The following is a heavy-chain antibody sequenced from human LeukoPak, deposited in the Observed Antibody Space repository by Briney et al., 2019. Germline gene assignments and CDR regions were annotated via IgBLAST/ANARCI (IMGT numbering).Heavy chain of an antibody. CDR3: AREMGGYPFDY. Sequence: PGGSQRLSCAASGFTFNSYWMSWLRQAPGKGLEWVANIKQDGSEKYYVDSVKGRFTISRDNAKNSLYLQMNSLRAEDTAVYYCAREMGGYPFDYWGQGTLVTVSS. J-gene: IGHJ4*02. CDR1: GFTFNSYW. V-gene: IGHV3-7*01. D-gene: IGHD5-12*01. CDR2: IKQDGSEK.